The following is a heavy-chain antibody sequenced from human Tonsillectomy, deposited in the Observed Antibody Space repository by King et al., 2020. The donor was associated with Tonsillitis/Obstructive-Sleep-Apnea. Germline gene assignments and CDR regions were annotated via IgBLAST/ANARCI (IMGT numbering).Heavy chain of an antibody. V-gene: IGHV2-5*02. CDR2: IYWDDDK. CDR1: GFSLSTSGVG. J-gene: IGHJ5*02. Sequence: ITLKESGPTLVKPTQTLTLTCTFSGFSLSTSGVGVGWIRQPPGKALEWLALIYWDDDKRYNPSLKSRLTITKDTSKNQVVLTMTNMDPVDTATYYCGHLRFLEWLSNLSSWSDPWGQGTLVTVSS. CDR3: GHLRFLEWLSNLSSWSDP. D-gene: IGHD3-3*01.